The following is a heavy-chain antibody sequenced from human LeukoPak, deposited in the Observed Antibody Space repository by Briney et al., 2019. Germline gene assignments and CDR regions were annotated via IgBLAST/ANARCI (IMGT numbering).Heavy chain of an antibody. D-gene: IGHD6-13*01. CDR2: ISSSSSYI. V-gene: IGHV3-21*01. CDR1: GFTFSSYR. CDR3: ARAAIAAAGAVDY. J-gene: IGHJ4*02. Sequence: GGALRLSCAASGFTFSSYRMSWVRQAPGGGLGWVSSISSSSSYIYYADSVKGRCTISRDNAKNSLYLQMNSLRAEDTAVYYCARAAIAAAGAVDYWGQGTLVTVSS.